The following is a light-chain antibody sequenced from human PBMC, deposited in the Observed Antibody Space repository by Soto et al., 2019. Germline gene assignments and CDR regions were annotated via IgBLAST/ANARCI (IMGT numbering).Light chain of an antibody. CDR2: GAS. CDR3: QHYHNWPPQYT. J-gene: IGKJ2*01. V-gene: IGKV3-15*01. CDR1: QSGTSN. Sequence: EMVMTQSPASLPVSPGDGATLSCRASQSGTSNVAWYQQKPCQGPPLLIHGASTRAVGVPARFSGRGSVSDFTFTTSSVQSEDFAVYYCQHYHNWPPQYTFGQGTMLQI.